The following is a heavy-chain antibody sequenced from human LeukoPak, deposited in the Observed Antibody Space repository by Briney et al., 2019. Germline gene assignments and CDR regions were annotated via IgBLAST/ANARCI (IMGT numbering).Heavy chain of an antibody. Sequence: GASVKVSCKASGYTFTSYGISWVRQAPGQGLEWMGWISAYNGNTNYAQKLQGRVTMTTDTSTSIAYMELRSLRSDDTAVYYCASVRVVVVPAAYYFDYWGQGTLVTVSS. D-gene: IGHD2-2*01. CDR2: ISAYNGNT. J-gene: IGHJ4*02. CDR1: GYTFTSYG. CDR3: ASVRVVVVPAAYYFDY. V-gene: IGHV1-18*01.